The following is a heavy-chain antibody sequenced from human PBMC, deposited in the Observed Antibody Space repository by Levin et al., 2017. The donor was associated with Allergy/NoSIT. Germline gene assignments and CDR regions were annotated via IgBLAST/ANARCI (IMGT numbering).Heavy chain of an antibody. CDR2: ISAYNGNT. CDR3: ASIAAAGTGVRDAFDI. V-gene: IGHV1-18*01. CDR1: GYTFTSYG. D-gene: IGHD6-13*01. Sequence: ASVKVSCKASGYTFTSYGISWVRQAPGQGLEWMGWISAYNGNTNYAQKLQGRVTMTTDTSTSTAYMELRSLRSDDTAVYYCASIAAAGTGVRDAFDIWGQGTMVTVSS. J-gene: IGHJ3*02.